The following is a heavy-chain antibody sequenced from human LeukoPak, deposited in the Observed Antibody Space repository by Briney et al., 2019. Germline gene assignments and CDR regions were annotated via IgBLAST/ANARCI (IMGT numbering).Heavy chain of an antibody. V-gene: IGHV3-11*03. CDR2: ISAGSNYI. D-gene: IGHD6-13*01. Sequence: GGSLTLSCAATGRIFSDYHMNWMRQAPGKGLEWVAYISAGSNYIDYIGSVKGRFTISRDNAKSSVYLQMNSLRVEDTAVYVCAYGGSFRAIDYWGQGTLVTVSS. CDR1: GRIFSDYH. J-gene: IGHJ4*02. CDR3: AYGGSFRAIDY.